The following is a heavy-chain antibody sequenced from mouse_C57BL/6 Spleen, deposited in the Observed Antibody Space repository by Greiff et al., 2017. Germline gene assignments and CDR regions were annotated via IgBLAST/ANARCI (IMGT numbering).Heavy chain of an antibody. CDR3: TRETEGNYEFAY. V-gene: IGHV1-5*01. Sequence: EVQLQESGTVLARPGASVKMSCKTSGYTFTSYWMHWVKQRPGQGLDWIGAIYPGNSDTSYNQKFKGKAKLTAVTSASTAYMELSSLTNEDSAVYYCTRETEGNYEFAYWGQGTLVTVSA. CDR2: IYPGNSDT. CDR1: GYTFTSYW. J-gene: IGHJ3*01. D-gene: IGHD2-1*01.